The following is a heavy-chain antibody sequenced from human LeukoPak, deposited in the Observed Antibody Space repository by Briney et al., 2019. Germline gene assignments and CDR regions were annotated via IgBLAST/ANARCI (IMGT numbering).Heavy chain of an antibody. CDR1: GYSFSNYW. J-gene: IGHJ6*03. CDR2: IYPGDSDT. Sequence: GESLKISCQGSGYSFSNYWIGWVRQMPGKGLEWMGIIYPGDSDTRYSPSFQGQVTISADKSISTAYLQWSSLKASDTAIYYCARRGGLGKYYYYYMDVWGKGTTVTVSS. V-gene: IGHV5-51*01. D-gene: IGHD2-15*01. CDR3: ARRGGLGKYYYYYMDV.